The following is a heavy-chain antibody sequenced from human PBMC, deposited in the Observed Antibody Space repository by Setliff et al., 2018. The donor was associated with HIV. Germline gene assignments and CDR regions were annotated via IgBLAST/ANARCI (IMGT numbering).Heavy chain of an antibody. CDR3: ARMSLGSSGAFGAFDI. Sequence: GPTLVNPTQTLTLICTFSGFSLSTSRMCVSWIRQPPGKALEWLARIDWDDEKLYSTSLKTRLTISKDTSKNQVVLTMTNMDPVDTATYYCARMSLGSSGAFGAFDIWGQGTMVTVSS. J-gene: IGHJ3*02. V-gene: IGHV2-70*17. CDR2: IDWDDEK. CDR1: GFSLSTSRMC. D-gene: IGHD6-19*01.